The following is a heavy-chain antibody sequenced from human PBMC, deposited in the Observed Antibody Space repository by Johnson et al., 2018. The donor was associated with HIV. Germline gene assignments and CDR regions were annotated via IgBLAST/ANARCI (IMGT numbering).Heavy chain of an antibody. J-gene: IGHJ3*02. CDR3: ASSSRASFIMITFGGDAFDI. CDR1: GFTFSSYG. D-gene: IGHD3-16*01. V-gene: IGHV3-NL1*01. Sequence: QVQLVESGGGLVQPGGSLRLSCAASGFTFSSYGMHWVRQAPGKGLEWVSGINWNGGSTGYAESVKGRFTISRDNSKNTLYLQMNSLTSEDTAVYYCASSSRASFIMITFGGDAFDIWGQGTMVTVSS. CDR2: INWNGGST.